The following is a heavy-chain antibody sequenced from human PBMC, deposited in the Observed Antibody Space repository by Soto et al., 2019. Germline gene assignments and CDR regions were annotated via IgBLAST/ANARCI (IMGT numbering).Heavy chain of an antibody. CDR2: ISYDGSNK. CDR1: GFTFSSYA. Sequence: QVQLVESGGGVVQPGRSLRLSCAASGFTFSSYAMHWVRQAPGKGLEWVAGISYDGSNKYYADSVKGRFTISGDKSKNTLYLQMNSLRAEDTAVYYCARDKRDLRFLEWSYYFDYWGQGTLVTVSS. CDR3: ARDKRDLRFLEWSYYFDY. J-gene: IGHJ4*02. V-gene: IGHV3-30-3*01. D-gene: IGHD3-3*01.